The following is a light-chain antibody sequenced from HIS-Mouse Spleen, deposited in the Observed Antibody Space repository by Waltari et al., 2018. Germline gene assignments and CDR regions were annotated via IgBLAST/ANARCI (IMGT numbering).Light chain of an antibody. CDR2: EDS. CDR3: YSTDSSGNHRV. CDR1: ALPKQS. V-gene: IGLV3-10*01. J-gene: IGLJ2*01. Sequence: SYELTQPPSVSVSPGKTARITCSGDALPKQSSYWYQQKSGQAPVLVIYEDSKRPPGIPERFSGSSSGTMATLTISGAQVEDEADYYCYSTDSSGNHRVFGGGTKLTVL.